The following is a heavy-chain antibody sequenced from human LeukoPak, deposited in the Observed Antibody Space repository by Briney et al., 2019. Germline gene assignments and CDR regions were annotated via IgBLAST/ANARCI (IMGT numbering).Heavy chain of an antibody. CDR2: INTYNGNT. J-gene: IGHJ5*02. V-gene: IGHV1-18*01. CDR3: ARDPGTRVVDP. Sequence: ASVKVSCKASGYXFTTYGISWVRQAPGQGLEWLGWINTYNGNTNYAQKVQGRVTVTTDTSTSTAYMELRSLRSGDTAVYYCARDPGTRVVDPWGQGTLVTVSS. D-gene: IGHD2-2*01. CDR1: GYXFTTYG.